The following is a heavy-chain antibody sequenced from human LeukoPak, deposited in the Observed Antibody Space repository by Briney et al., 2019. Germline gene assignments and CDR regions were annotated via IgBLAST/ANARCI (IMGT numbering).Heavy chain of an antibody. CDR2: MNPNSGNT. V-gene: IGHV1-8*01. CDR3: GRPLQRGSWTQRALDY. CDR1: GYTLTSYD. Sequence: ASVKVSCKASGYTLTSYDISWVRQATGQGLEWMGWMNPNSGNTGYAQGFQGRVTMTRNNSISTAYMELTSLRSEDTAVYYCGRPLQRGSWTQRALDYWGQGTLVTVSS. J-gene: IGHJ4*02. D-gene: IGHD3-10*01.